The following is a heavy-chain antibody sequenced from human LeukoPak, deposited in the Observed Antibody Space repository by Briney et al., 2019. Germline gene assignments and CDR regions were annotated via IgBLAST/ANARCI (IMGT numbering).Heavy chain of an antibody. CDR3: ATLNTMADAFDI. J-gene: IGHJ3*02. D-gene: IGHD3-10*01. CDR1: GYTLTELS. CDR2: FDPEDGET. Sequence: GASVKVSGKVSGYTLTELSMHWVRQAPGKGLEWMGGFDPEDGETIYAQKFQGRVTMTEDTSTDTAYMELSRLRSEDTAVYYCATLNTMADAFDIWGQGTMVTVSS. V-gene: IGHV1-24*01.